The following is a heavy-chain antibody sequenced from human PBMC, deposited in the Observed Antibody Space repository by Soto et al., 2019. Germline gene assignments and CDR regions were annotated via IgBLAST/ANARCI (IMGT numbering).Heavy chain of an antibody. CDR2: IYYSGST. CDR1: GGSISSGGYY. CDR3: ARDYGSGQSLWYAFDI. D-gene: IGHD3-10*01. V-gene: IGHV4-31*03. Sequence: QVQLQESGPGLVKPSQTLSLTCTVSGGSISSGGYYWSWIRQHPGKGLEWIGYIYYSGSTYYNPSLKSRVTISVDTSKNQFSLKLSSVTAADTAVYYCARDYGSGQSLWYAFDIWGQGTMVTVSS. J-gene: IGHJ3*02.